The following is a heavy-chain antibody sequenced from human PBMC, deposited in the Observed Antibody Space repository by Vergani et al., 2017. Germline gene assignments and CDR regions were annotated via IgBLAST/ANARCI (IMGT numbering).Heavy chain of an antibody. CDR1: GFIFSSYS. CDR3: SRGTWDCTHINCAQLGY. J-gene: IGHJ4*02. D-gene: IGHD2-8*01. V-gene: IGHV3-21*01. Sequence: EVQLLESGGGLAQPGGSLRLSCAASGFIFSSYSMNWVRQAPGKGLEWVSSISGSSSYVFYADSVQGRFSISRDNARDSLYLQMNSLRAEDTAIYYCSRGTWDCTHINCAQLGYWGQGTLVTVSS. CDR2: ISGSSSYV.